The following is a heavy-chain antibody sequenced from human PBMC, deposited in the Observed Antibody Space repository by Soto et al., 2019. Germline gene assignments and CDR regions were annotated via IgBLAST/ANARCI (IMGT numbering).Heavy chain of an antibody. CDR3: ARYFWSGYAGAFDI. J-gene: IGHJ3*02. D-gene: IGHD3-3*01. CDR1: GGTFSSYT. V-gene: IGHV1-69*02. CDR2: IIPILGIA. Sequence: SVKVSCKASGGTFSSYTISWVRQAPGQGLEWMGRIIPILGIANYAQKFQGRVTITADKSTSTAYMELSSLRSEDTAVYYCARYFWSGYAGAFDIWGQGTMVTVSS.